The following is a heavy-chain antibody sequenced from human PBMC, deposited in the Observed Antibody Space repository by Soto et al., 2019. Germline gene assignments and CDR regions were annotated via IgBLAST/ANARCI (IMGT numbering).Heavy chain of an antibody. J-gene: IGHJ6*02. CDR3: ASQSHRRPMDV. CDR2: IWFDGSDQ. CDR1: GFSFSDNG. Sequence: QVQLVESGGGVVQPGRSLRLSCAASGFSFSDNGMHWVRQAPGKGLEWVALIWFDGSDQRYADSVKGRFTISRDNSKSTVYLQMDSLRAEDTAVYYCASQSHRRPMDVWGQGTTVTVSS. V-gene: IGHV3-33*01. D-gene: IGHD3-16*02.